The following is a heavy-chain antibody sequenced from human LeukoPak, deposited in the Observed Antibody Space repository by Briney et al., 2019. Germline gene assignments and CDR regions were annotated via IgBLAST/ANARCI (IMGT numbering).Heavy chain of an antibody. CDR2: INSDGSST. D-gene: IGHD1-14*01. CDR3: AREVWGPEY. V-gene: IGHV3-74*01. Sequence: GGPLRLSCAASGFTFSSYWMHWVRHAPGKGLVWVSRINSDGSSTSYADSVKGRFTISRDNTKNSVYLQMSSLRAEDTAVYYCAREVWGPEYWGQGTLVTVSS. J-gene: IGHJ4*02. CDR1: GFTFSSYW.